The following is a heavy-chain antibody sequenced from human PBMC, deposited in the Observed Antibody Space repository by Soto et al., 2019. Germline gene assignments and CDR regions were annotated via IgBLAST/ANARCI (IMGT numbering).Heavy chain of an antibody. Sequence: SETLSLTCTVSGSSINSSGYYWGWIRQPPGKGLEWIGSMFYGVSTYYNPSLKSRVTVSVDTSKNQFSLNLRSVTAADTAVYYCARLPSRHLVDYWGQGTLVTVSS. CDR2: MFYGVST. CDR1: GSSINSSGYY. J-gene: IGHJ4*02. D-gene: IGHD3-3*02. V-gene: IGHV4-39*01. CDR3: ARLPSRHLVDY.